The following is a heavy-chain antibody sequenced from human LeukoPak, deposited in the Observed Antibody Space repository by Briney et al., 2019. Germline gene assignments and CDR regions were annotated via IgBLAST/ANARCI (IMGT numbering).Heavy chain of an antibody. CDR2: ISWNSGSI. J-gene: IGHJ4*02. Sequence: GGSLRLSCAASGFTFDDYAMHWVRQAPGKGLEWVSGISWNSGSIGYADSVKGRFAISRDNAKNSLYLHMNSLRAEDTALYYCARDVRYSQDYWGQGTLVTVSS. V-gene: IGHV3-9*01. D-gene: IGHD5-18*01. CDR3: ARDVRYSQDY. CDR1: GFTFDDYA.